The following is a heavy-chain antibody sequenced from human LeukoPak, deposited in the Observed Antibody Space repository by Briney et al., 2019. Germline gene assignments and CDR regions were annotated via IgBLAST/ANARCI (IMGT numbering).Heavy chain of an antibody. CDR3: ARDHAYSGSYRPYGMDV. Sequence: AGGSLRLSCAASGFTVSSNYMSWVRQAPGKGLEWVAVISYDGSNKYYADSVKGRFTISRDNSKNTLYLQMNSLRAEDTAVYYCARDHAYSGSYRPYGMDVWGQGTTVTVSS. CDR1: GFTVSSNY. CDR2: ISYDGSNK. D-gene: IGHD1-26*01. J-gene: IGHJ6*02. V-gene: IGHV3-30-3*01.